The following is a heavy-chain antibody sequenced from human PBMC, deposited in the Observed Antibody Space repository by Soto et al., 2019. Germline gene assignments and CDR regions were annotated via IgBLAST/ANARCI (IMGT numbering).Heavy chain of an antibody. V-gene: IGHV1-18*01. CDR2: ISAKNGNT. Sequence: QVQLVQSGADVKKPGASVKVSCKASGYTFSDYGISWVRQAPGQGLEWMGWISAKNGNTNFAQKFRGRVTMTTDTSTSTVYMELTSLKPDDTAVYYCAREPPETPPDYWGQGTLVTVSS. J-gene: IGHJ4*02. CDR1: GYTFSDYG. CDR3: AREPPETPPDY.